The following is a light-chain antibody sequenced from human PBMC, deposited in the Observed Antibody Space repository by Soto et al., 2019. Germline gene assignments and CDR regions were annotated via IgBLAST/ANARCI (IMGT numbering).Light chain of an antibody. Sequence: DIQMTQSPSSLSASVGDGVTITCRASQSVSSHLNWYQQRPGKAPRLLIYAASILQSGVPSRFNGSGSGPNFTLTISGLQPDDFATYYCQQTYSTLLTFGGGTKVEIK. CDR3: QQTYSTLLT. J-gene: IGKJ4*01. V-gene: IGKV1-39*01. CDR1: QSVSSH. CDR2: AAS.